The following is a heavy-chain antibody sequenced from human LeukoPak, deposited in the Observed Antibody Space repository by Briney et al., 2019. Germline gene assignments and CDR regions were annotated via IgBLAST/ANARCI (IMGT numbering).Heavy chain of an antibody. Sequence: TTSETLSLTCTVSGGSISGRFYFWVWVRQPPGKGLEWIGSVNYSGRTYYKSSLKSRVAISGDTSKNQFSLKLSSVTAADTAVYYCARLRYSGGNPFDYWGQGTLVTVSS. CDR1: GGSISGRFYF. D-gene: IGHD3-16*01. V-gene: IGHV4-39*01. CDR2: VNYSGRT. CDR3: ARLRYSGGNPFDY. J-gene: IGHJ4*02.